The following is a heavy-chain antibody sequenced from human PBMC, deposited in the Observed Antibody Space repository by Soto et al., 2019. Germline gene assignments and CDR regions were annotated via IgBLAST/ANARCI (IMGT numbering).Heavy chain of an antibody. CDR2: ISYDGSNK. J-gene: IGHJ6*02. V-gene: IGHV3-30*18. CDR3: AKNLQYYYYGMDV. D-gene: IGHD4-4*01. CDR1: GFTFSSYG. Sequence: PGGSLRLSCAASGFTFSSYGMHWVRQAPGKGLEWVAVISYDGSNKYYVDSVKGRFTISRDNSKNTLYLQMNSLRAEDTAVYYCAKNLQYYYYGMDVWGQGTTVTVSS.